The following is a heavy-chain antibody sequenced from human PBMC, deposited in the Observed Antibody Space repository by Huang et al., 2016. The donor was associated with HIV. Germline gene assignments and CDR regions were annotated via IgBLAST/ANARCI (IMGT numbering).Heavy chain of an antibody. CDR2: ISPSSSFI. V-gene: IGHV3-21*01. Sequence: EVQLVESGGGLVKPGGSLRRSCAASGFSLDSYNMYWVRQTPGKGLQWVSSISPSSSFIDYADSVKGRFSISRDNAKNSLYLQMNNLRGEDTAVYYCARDRGQQLSPFDSWGQGTLVTVSS. CDR1: GFSLDSYN. D-gene: IGHD6-13*01. CDR3: ARDRGQQLSPFDS. J-gene: IGHJ4*02.